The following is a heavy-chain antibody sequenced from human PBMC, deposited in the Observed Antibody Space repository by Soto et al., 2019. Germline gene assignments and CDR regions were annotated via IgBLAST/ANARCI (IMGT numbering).Heavy chain of an antibody. D-gene: IGHD3-10*01. CDR2: IFPSFDKS. V-gene: IGHV1-69*01. CDR1: GGTFTSYA. Sequence: QVQLVQSGAEVKKPGSSVKVSCKASGGTFTSYAITWVRQAPGQGLEWMGGIFPSFDKSNSAQKFQGRLTMTADESTRTAYMELSSLKSEDTAVYYCARGGVSLVRGGPFTINWFDPWGQGTPVTVSS. CDR3: ARGGVSLVRGGPFTINWFDP. J-gene: IGHJ5*02.